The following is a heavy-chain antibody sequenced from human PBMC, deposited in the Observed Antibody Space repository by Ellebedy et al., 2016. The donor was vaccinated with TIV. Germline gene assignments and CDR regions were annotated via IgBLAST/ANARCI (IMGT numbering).Heavy chain of an antibody. D-gene: IGHD2-8*02. CDR2: INGDGSST. CDR3: AAVQYWEAAFDI. J-gene: IGHJ3*02. V-gene: IGHV3-74*01. Sequence: GESLKISCAASGFTFSGYWMHWVRQVPGKGLVWVSRINGDGSSTAYADSVKGRFTISRDNAENTLYLQMNSLRAEDTAVYYCAAVQYWEAAFDIWGQGTMVTVSS. CDR1: GFTFSGYW.